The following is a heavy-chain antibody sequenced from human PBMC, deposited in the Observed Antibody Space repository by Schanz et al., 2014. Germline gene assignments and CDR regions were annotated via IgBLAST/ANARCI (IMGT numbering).Heavy chain of an antibody. D-gene: IGHD4-17*01. CDR2: ISYSGST. Sequence: QVQLQESGPGLVKPSQTLSLTCTVSGGSISSGGYYWSWIRQHPGKGLEWIGDISYSGSTYYNPSLKSRVTISVDTSKNQFSLNLSSATAADTAVYYCARDRGHGDLPGDIWGQGTMVTVSS. V-gene: IGHV4-31*03. J-gene: IGHJ3*02. CDR1: GGSISSGGYY. CDR3: ARDRGHGDLPGDI.